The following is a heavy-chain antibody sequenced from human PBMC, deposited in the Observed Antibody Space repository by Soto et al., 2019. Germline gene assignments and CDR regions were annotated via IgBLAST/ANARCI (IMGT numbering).Heavy chain of an antibody. CDR2: INHSGST. CDR3: ARLYTATRYYYYYYGMDV. J-gene: IGHJ6*02. V-gene: IGHV4-34*01. D-gene: IGHD5-18*01. Sequence: SETLSLTCAVYGGSFSGYYWSWIRQPPGKGLEWIGEINHSGSTNYNPSLKSRVTISVDTSKNQFSLKLSSVTAADTAVYYCARLYTATRYYYYYYGMDVWGQGTTVTVSS. CDR1: GGSFSGYY.